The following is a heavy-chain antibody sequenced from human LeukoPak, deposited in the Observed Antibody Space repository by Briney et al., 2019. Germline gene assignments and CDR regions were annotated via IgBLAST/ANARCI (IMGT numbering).Heavy chain of an antibody. D-gene: IGHD2-21*02. J-gene: IGHJ3*01. CDR3: ARPQVVVVTAVAFDV. CDR2: IYPGDSDT. CDR1: GYNFATNW. V-gene: IGHV5-51*01. Sequence: GESLKIFCKGSGYNFATNWIGWVRQMPGKGLEWMGIIYPGDSDTRYSPSFQGQVTISADKSISTAYLQWSSLKASDSAMYYCARPQVVVVTAVAFDVWGQGTMVTVSS.